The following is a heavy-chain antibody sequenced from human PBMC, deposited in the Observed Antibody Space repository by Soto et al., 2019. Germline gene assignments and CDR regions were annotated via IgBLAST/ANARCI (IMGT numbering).Heavy chain of an antibody. D-gene: IGHD2-21*02. CDR2: IIAIFGTA. CDR1: GGTFSSYA. V-gene: IGHV1-69*13. CDR3: ARVGVVTALTT. Sequence: ASVKVSCKASGGTFSSYAISWVRQAPGQGLEWMGGIIAIFGTANYAQKFQGRVTITADESTSTAYMELSSLRSEDTAVYYCARVGVVTALTTWGQGTLVTVSS. J-gene: IGHJ4*02.